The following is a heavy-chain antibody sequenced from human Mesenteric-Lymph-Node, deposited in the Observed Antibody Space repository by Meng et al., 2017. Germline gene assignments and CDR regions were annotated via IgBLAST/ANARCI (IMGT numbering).Heavy chain of an antibody. J-gene: IGHJ4*02. D-gene: IGHD4-17*01. CDR3: ARGRGYGDYGSLY. Sequence: QVQLPEWGVGLLKPSETLSLTCAVYGGSFSGYYWSWIRQPPGKGLEWIGEINHSGSTNYNPSLKSRVTISVDTSKNQFSLKLSSVTAADTAVYYCARGRGYGDYGSLYWGQGTLVTVSS. CDR2: INHSGST. CDR1: GGSFSGYY. V-gene: IGHV4-34*01.